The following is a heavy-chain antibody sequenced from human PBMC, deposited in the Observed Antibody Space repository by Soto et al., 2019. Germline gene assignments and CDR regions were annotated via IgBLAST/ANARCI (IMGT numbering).Heavy chain of an antibody. CDR3: ARAREGLADSRGYYYPSAFDV. CDR1: GGYISSCGSF. Sequence: QVQLQESGPGLVEPSRALSLTCSVSGGYISSCGSFWSWIRLLPAKGLQWIAYIYFTGRAYHNPSLKGRVTVSLGTSENHFSLRRSSVTAAGSAVYYCARAREGLADSRGYYYPSAFDVWGHGTMVTVSS. CDR2: IYFTGRA. D-gene: IGHD3-22*01. J-gene: IGHJ3*01. V-gene: IGHV4-31*03.